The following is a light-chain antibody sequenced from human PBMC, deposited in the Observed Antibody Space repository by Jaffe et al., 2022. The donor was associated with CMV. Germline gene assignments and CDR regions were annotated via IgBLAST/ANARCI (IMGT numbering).Light chain of an antibody. V-gene: IGKV3-20*01. CDR1: QSVSSSY. Sequence: EIVLTQSPGTLSLSPGERATLSCRASQSVSSSYIAWYQQKPGQAPRFLLYGTSSRATGIPDRFSGSGSGTDFTLTISRLEPEDFAVYYCQQYSRSPFTFGPGTKVDIK. CDR3: QQYSRSPFT. J-gene: IGKJ3*01. CDR2: GTS.